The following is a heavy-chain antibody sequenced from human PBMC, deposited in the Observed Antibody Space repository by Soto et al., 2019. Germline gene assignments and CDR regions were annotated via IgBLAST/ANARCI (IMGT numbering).Heavy chain of an antibody. CDR2: IYYSGST. CDR3: ASTYYNASSGPFDY. Sequence: TSETLSLTCTVSGFSISSHYWSWIRQPPGKGLEWIGYIYYSGSTNYNPSLKSRVTISVDTSKNQFSLKLSSVTAADMAVYYCASTYYNASSGPFDYWGQGTLVTVSS. CDR1: GFSISSHY. J-gene: IGHJ4*02. V-gene: IGHV4-59*11. D-gene: IGHD3-22*01.